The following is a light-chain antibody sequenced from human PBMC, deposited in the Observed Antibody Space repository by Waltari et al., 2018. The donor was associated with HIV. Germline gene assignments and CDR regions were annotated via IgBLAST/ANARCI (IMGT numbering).Light chain of an antibody. CDR1: SSNIERNY. CDR3: AVWDESLDGWL. Sequence: QSELTQSPSASGTPGQRITISCSGSSSNIERNYVYWYKQFPGATPKVLVYKDNARPDGVPDRISGSKSGTSTSLHISGLRSDDEADYYCAVWDESLDGWLFGGGTKLTVL. V-gene: IGLV1-47*01. CDR2: KDN. J-gene: IGLJ3*02.